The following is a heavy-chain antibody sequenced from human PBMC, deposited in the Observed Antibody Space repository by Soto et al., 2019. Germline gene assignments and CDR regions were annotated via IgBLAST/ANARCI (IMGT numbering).Heavy chain of an antibody. Sequence: EVQLVESGGELVQPGGSLRLSCAASGFIFSRYSMNWVRQAPGKGLEWLSYISSSSTTIHYEDSVKGRFTVSRDNAKYSLYLQLNGLRAEDTAVYYCARDQEEFEVLRFFGLWGPGTLVTVSS. CDR2: ISSSSTTI. D-gene: IGHD3-16*01. CDR1: GFIFSRYS. V-gene: IGHV3-48*04. CDR3: ARDQEEFEVLRFFGL. J-gene: IGHJ2*01.